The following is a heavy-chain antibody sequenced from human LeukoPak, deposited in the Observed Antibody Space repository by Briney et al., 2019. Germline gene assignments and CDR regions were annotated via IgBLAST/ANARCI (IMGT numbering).Heavy chain of an antibody. J-gene: IGHJ4*02. CDR2: IREDGNER. CDR1: GFTFTKHW. D-gene: IGHD1-26*01. CDR3: VRDYRGGWNDY. V-gene: IGHV3-7*01. Sequence: GGSLRLSCVATGFTFTKHWMSWVRQSRGKGLECVAKIREDGNERHYVDSVKGRFTISRDNARNSLYLQMNNVRVDDTAVYYCVRDYRGGWNDYWGQGTQVAVSS.